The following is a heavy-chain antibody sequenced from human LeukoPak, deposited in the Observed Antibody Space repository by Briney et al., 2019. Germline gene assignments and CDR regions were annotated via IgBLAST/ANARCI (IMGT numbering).Heavy chain of an antibody. J-gene: IGHJ5*02. V-gene: IGHV1-24*01. CDR2: FDPEDGET. D-gene: IGHD1-20*01. CDR1: GYTLTELS. CDR3: ATDFRGVIAALRYNWNPSWFDP. Sequence: ASVKVSCTVSGYTLTELSMHWVRQVPGKGLEWMGCFDPEDGETIYEQKFQGRVTMTEDTSTDTAYMELSSLRSEDTAVYYCATDFRGVIAALRYNWNPSWFDPWGQGTLVTVSS.